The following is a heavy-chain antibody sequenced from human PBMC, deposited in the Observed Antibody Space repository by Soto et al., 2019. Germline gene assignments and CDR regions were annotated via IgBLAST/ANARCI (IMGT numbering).Heavy chain of an antibody. V-gene: IGHV3-7*01. Sequence: TFSSYWMSWVRQAPGKGLEWVANIKQDGSEKYYVDSVKGRFTISRDNAKNSLYLQMNSLRAEDTAVYYCARDYYDSSGYRYYYYGMDVWGQGTTVTVSS. CDR2: IKQDGSEK. J-gene: IGHJ6*02. CDR3: ARDYYDSSGYRYYYYGMDV. D-gene: IGHD3-22*01. CDR1: TFSSYW.